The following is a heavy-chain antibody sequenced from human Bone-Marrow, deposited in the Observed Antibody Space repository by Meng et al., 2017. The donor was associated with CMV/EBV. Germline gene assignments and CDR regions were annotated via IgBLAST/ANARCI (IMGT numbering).Heavy chain of an antibody. Sequence: GGSLRLSCAASGVDFSAHGMHWVRQAPGKGLEWVSYIHHDATYIDYEDSAKGRFTISRDNSKNTLFLQMNSLRADDTAIYYCAKDGVHTTDYWGQGVLVTVSS. J-gene: IGHJ4*02. D-gene: IGHD1-26*01. CDR1: GVDFSAHG. V-gene: IGHV3-30*02. CDR2: IHHDATYI. CDR3: AKDGVHTTDY.